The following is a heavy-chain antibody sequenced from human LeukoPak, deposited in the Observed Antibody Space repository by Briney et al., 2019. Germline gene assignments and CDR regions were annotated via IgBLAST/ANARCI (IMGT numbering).Heavy chain of an antibody. D-gene: IGHD3-10*01. V-gene: IGHV4-34*01. Sequence: SETLSLTCAVYGGSFSGYYWSWIRPPPGRGLEWIGEINHSGSTNYNPSLKSRVTISVDTSKNQFSLKLSSVTAADTAVYYCARAELTYYYGSWGQGTLVTVSS. J-gene: IGHJ5*02. CDR1: GGSFSGYY. CDR2: INHSGST. CDR3: ARAELTYYYGS.